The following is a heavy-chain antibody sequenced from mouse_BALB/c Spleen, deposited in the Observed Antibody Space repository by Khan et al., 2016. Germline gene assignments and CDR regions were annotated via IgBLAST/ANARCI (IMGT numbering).Heavy chain of an antibody. J-gene: IGHJ2*01. CDR2: IWAGGST. V-gene: IGHV2-9*02. CDR3: ASLVDI. Sequence: QVQLKESGPGLVAPSQSLSITCTVSGFSLTSYAVHWVRQPPGKGLEWLGVIWAGGSTNYNSALMSRLSISKDNSKSQVFLKMNSLQTDDTAMYYCASLVDIWGEGTALTVSS. CDR1: GFSLTSYA. D-gene: IGHD1-3*01.